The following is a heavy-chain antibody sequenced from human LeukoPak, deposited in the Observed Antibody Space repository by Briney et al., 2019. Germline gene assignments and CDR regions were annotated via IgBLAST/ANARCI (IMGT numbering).Heavy chain of an antibody. Sequence: PSETLSLTCTVSGGSISSHYWSWIRQPPGEGLEWIGYIFYTGSTKFNPSLKSRVTISVDTSKNQFSLKLSSVTAADTAVYYCARGGGVTYYDSTGYLWYFDYWGQGTLVTASS. J-gene: IGHJ4*02. V-gene: IGHV4-59*11. D-gene: IGHD3-22*01. CDR3: ARGGGVTYYDSTGYLWYFDY. CDR2: IFYTGST. CDR1: GGSISSHY.